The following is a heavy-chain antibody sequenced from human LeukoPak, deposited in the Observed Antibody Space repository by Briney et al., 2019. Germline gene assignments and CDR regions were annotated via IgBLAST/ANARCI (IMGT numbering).Heavy chain of an antibody. V-gene: IGHV3-21*01. Sequence: LXLXXAAXXFTFXSXXMNWVRQAPGKXLEXVXSISSSSSYIYYADSVKGRFTISRDNAKNSLYLQMNSLRAEDTAVYYCARGGYSSSWNWFDPWGQGTLVTVSS. D-gene: IGHD6-13*01. J-gene: IGHJ5*02. CDR3: ARGGYSSSWNWFDP. CDR1: XFTFXSXX. CDR2: ISSSSSYI.